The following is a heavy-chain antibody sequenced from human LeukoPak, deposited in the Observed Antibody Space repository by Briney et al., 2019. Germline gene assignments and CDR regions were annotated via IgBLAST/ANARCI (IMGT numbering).Heavy chain of an antibody. CDR3: AKISGSYRNYFDY. J-gene: IGHJ4*02. Sequence: GGSLRLSCAASGFSFSDHVMDWVRQAPGKGLEWVSAISGSGGSTYYADSVKGRFTISRDNTKNTLYLQMNSLRAEDTAVYYCAKISGSYRNYFDYWGQGTLVTVSS. V-gene: IGHV3-23*01. D-gene: IGHD1-26*01. CDR1: GFSFSDHV. CDR2: ISGSGGST.